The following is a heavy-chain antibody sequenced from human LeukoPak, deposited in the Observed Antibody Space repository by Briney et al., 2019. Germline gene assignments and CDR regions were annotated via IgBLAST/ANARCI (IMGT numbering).Heavy chain of an antibody. J-gene: IGHJ5*02. D-gene: IGHD1-7*01. CDR3: ARTPRVTGTTYFYWFDP. V-gene: IGHV4-30-4*08. Sequence: SQTLSLTCTVSGGSISSGDYYWSWIRQPPGKGLEWIGYIYYSGSTYYNPSLKSRLTISVDTSKNQFSLKLSSVTAADTAVYYCARTPRVTGTTYFYWFDPWGQGTLVTVSS. CDR2: IYYSGST. CDR1: GGSISSGDYY.